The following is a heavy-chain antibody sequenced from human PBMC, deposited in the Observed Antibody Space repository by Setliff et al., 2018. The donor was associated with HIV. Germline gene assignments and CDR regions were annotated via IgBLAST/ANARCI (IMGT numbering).Heavy chain of an antibody. D-gene: IGHD2-2*01. CDR3: ARHHLVDPFDY. Sequence: NPSETLSLTCTVSGDSISSSSYYWGWIRQPPGKGLEWIGSIFYSGSTYYNPSLKSRLIISVDTSKNQFSLKLSSVTAADTAVYYCARHHLVDPFDYWGHGTLVTVSS. V-gene: IGHV4-39*01. CDR2: IFYSGST. J-gene: IGHJ4*01. CDR1: GDSISSSSYY.